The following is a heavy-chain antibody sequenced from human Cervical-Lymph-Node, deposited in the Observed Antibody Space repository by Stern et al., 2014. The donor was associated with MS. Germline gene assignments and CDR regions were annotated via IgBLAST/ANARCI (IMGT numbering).Heavy chain of an antibody. J-gene: IGHJ4*02. CDR2: INPVGSTT. V-gene: IGHV3-74*01. Sequence: EVQLVESGGGLVQPGGSLRLSCAVSGFTFTSYWMHWVRQAPGEGLVWVSRINPVGSTTNYADPVKGRFTISRDNTKNTVYLQMNSLRDEDTAVYYCVRDLRVSDYWGQGTLVTVSS. CDR3: VRDLRVSDY. CDR1: GFTFTSYW.